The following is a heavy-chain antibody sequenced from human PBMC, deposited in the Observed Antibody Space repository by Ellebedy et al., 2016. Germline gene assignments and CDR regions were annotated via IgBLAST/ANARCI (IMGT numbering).Heavy chain of an antibody. J-gene: IGHJ4*02. V-gene: IGHV4-31*02. D-gene: IGHD6-19*01. CDR2: IYYSGST. CDR3: ARAPAVAGVSAVFDY. Sequence: SWVRQHPGKGLEWIGYIYYSGSTYYNPSLKSRVTISVDTSKNQFSLKLSSVTAADTAVYYCARAPAVAGVSAVFDYWGQGTLVTVSS.